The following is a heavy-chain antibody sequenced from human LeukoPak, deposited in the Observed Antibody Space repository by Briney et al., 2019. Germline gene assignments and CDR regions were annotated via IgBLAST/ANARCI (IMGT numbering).Heavy chain of an antibody. V-gene: IGHV3-74*01. CDR1: GFTFSSSW. J-gene: IGHJ4*02. CDR3: ARDWGIVVVPAALDY. D-gene: IGHD2-2*01. Sequence: SGGSLRLSCAASGFTFSSSWMHWVRKAPGKGLVWVSRIHSDGNSTNYADSVKGRFTISRDNAKNSLYLQMNSLRAEDTAVYYCARDWGIVVVPAALDYWGQGTLVTVSS. CDR2: IHSDGNST.